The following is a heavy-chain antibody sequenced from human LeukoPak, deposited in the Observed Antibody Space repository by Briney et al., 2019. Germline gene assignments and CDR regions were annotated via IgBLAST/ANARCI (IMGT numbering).Heavy chain of an antibody. CDR3: ARDDRQRRYSYGYRLGYYFDY. Sequence: SVKXXCKASXXTFSSYAISWVRQAPGQGLEWMGGIIPIFGTANYAHKFQATVTIATHESTSPAYMELSSLRSEDTAVYYCARDDRQRRYSYGYRLGYYFDYWGQGTLVTVSS. CDR2: IIPIFGTA. CDR1: XXTFSSYA. V-gene: IGHV1-69*05. D-gene: IGHD5-18*01. J-gene: IGHJ4*02.